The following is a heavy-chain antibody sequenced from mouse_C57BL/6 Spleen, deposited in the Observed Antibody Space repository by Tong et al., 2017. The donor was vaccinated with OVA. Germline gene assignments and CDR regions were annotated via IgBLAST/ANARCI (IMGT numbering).Heavy chain of an antibody. CDR1: GYSFSGYF. CDR2: INPYNGDT. V-gene: IGHV1-37*01. CDR3: GKGSDYEFAY. J-gene: IGHJ3*01. Sequence: EVQLQESGPELEKPGASVKISCKASGYSFSGYFMNWVKQSHGKSLEWIGRINPYNGDTFYNQKFKGKATLTVDKSSSTDHMELLRLTSEDSAVYYCGKGSDYEFAYWGQGTLVTVSA. D-gene: IGHD2-4*01.